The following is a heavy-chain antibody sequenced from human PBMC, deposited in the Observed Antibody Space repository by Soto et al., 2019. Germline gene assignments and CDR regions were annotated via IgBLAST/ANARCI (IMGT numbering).Heavy chain of an antibody. CDR1: GFTVSSNY. J-gene: IGHJ4*02. Sequence: PGGSLRLSCAASGFTVSSNYMSWVRQAPGKGLEWVSVIYSGGSTYYADSVKGRFTISRDNAKNTLYLQMNSLRADDTAVYYCARDSSPYYDFWSGFYTYFDYWGQGVQVTSPQ. V-gene: IGHV3-66*01. CDR3: ARDSSPYYDFWSGFYTYFDY. CDR2: IYSGGST. D-gene: IGHD3-3*01.